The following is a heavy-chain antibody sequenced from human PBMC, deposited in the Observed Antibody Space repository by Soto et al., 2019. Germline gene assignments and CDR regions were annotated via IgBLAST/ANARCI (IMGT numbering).Heavy chain of an antibody. V-gene: IGHV3-11*05. D-gene: IGHD3-22*01. CDR3: VKGEYYYDSSGYYPFDY. Sequence: GGSLRLSCAASGFTFSDYYMNWIRQAPGKGLEWVSYISSSSSYTNYADSVKGRFTISRDNAKNSLYLQMNSLRAEDTAVYYCVKGEYYYDSSGYYPFDYWGQGTLVTVSS. CDR2: ISSSSSYT. CDR1: GFTFSDYY. J-gene: IGHJ4*02.